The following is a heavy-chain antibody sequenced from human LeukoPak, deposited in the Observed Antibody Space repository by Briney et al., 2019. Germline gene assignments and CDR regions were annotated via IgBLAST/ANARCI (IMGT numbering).Heavy chain of an antibody. CDR1: GYTYCTYD. CDR3: ARGKSGSYLSRFDD. J-gene: IGHJ4*02. Sequence: ASVKVSCKASGYTYCTYDINWVRQATGQGLEWMGWMNPNSGNTGYAQKFQDRVTMTRNTSISTAYMELSSLRSEDTAVYYCARGKSGSYLSRFDDWGQGTLVTVSS. V-gene: IGHV1-8*01. D-gene: IGHD1-26*01. CDR2: MNPNSGNT.